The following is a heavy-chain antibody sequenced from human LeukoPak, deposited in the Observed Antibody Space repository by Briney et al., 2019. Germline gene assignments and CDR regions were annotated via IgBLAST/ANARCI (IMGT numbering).Heavy chain of an antibody. CDR3: VRGDWGSGY. J-gene: IGHJ4*02. Sequence: GGSLRLSCAASGFTFSSHWMHWVRQAPGKGLVWVSRINSDVSNTAYADSVKGRFTISRDNAKNTLYLQMNSLRAEDTAVYYCVRGDWGSGYWGQGTLVTVSS. CDR1: GFTFSSHW. D-gene: IGHD7-27*01. V-gene: IGHV3-74*01. CDR2: INSDVSNT.